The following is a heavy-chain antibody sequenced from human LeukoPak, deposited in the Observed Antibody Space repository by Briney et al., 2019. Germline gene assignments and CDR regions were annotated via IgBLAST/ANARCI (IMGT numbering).Heavy chain of an antibody. CDR2: IRSKANSYAT. CDR1: GFIFSIYW. J-gene: IGHJ4*02. CDR3: TRLGYCSSTSCYRDY. Sequence: GGSLRLSCAASGFIFSIYWMSWVRQASGKGLEWVGRIRSKANSYATAYAASVKGRFTISRDDSKNTAYLQMNSLKTEDTAVYYCTRLGYCSSTSCYRDYWGQGTLVTVSS. D-gene: IGHD2-2*01. V-gene: IGHV3-73*01.